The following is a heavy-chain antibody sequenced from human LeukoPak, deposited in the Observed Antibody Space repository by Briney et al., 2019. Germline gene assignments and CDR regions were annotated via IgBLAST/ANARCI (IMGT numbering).Heavy chain of an antibody. CDR2: ISPNSGVT. D-gene: IGHD3-10*01. CDR3: ARVGAYGSGSCLVY. V-gene: IGHV1-2*02. J-gene: IGHJ4*02. Sequence: ASVKVSCKASGYTFTDYYIHWVRQAPGQGPEWMGWISPNSGVTNYAQKFQGRVTMTRDTSISTAYMDLSRLTSDDTAVYYCARVGAYGSGSCLVYWGQGTLVTVSS. CDR1: GYTFTDYY.